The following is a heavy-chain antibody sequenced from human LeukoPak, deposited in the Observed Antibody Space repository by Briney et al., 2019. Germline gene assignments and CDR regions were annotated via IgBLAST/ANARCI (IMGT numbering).Heavy chain of an antibody. CDR3: ARVVGATSPIFDY. CDR1: GGSISSSSYY. Sequence: PSETLSLTCTVSGGSISSSSYYWGLIRQPPGKGLEWIGSIYYSGSTYYNPSLKSRVTISVDTSKNQFSLKLSSVTAADTAVYYCARVVGATSPIFDYWGQGTLVTVSS. V-gene: IGHV4-39*01. CDR2: IYYSGST. J-gene: IGHJ4*02. D-gene: IGHD1-26*01.